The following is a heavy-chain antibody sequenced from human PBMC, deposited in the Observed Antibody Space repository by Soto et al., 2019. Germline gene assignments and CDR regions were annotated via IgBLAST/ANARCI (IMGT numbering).Heavy chain of an antibody. CDR2: IDHDGPT. Sequence: EVQLVESGGGLVQPGGSLRLSCAGSGFTFSNYWMHWVRQAPGKGLEWVSRIDHDGPTDYADSVRGRFTISRDNAENTLYLQMNSLRPEATAVYSCVRDSHGDYWGQGTLVTVSS. V-gene: IGHV3-74*01. CDR1: GFTFSNYW. J-gene: IGHJ4*02. CDR3: VRDSHGDY.